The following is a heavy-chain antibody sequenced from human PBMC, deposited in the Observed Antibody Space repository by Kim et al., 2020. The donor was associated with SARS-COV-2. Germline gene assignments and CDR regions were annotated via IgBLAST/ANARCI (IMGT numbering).Heavy chain of an antibody. CDR1: GGSISSYY. J-gene: IGHJ4*02. V-gene: IGHV4-59*13. CDR3: ARASSYYVIDY. D-gene: IGHD1-26*01. CDR2: IFNSGRT. Sequence: SETLSLICTVSGGSISSYYWSWVRQPPGKGLEWIGYIFNSGRTNYNPSLKSRGTISVDTSKNQFSLKLSSVTAADTAMYYCARASSYYVIDYWGQGTLVTVSS.